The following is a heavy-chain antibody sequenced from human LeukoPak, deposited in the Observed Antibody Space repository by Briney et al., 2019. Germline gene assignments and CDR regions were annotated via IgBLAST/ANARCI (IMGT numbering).Heavy chain of an antibody. CDR1: GGSISSGSYY. Sequence: SETLSLTCTASGGSISSGSYYWSWIRQPAGKGLEWIGRIYTSGSTNYNPSLKSRVTISVDTSKNQFSLKLSSVTAADTAVYYCAREVPAAIHDYWGQGTLVTVFS. CDR3: AREVPAAIHDY. D-gene: IGHD2-2*02. J-gene: IGHJ4*02. V-gene: IGHV4-61*02. CDR2: IYTSGST.